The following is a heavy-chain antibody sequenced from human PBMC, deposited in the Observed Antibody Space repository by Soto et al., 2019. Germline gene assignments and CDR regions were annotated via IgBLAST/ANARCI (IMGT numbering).Heavy chain of an antibody. Sequence: GASVKVSCKASGGTFSSYAISWVRQAPGQGLEWMGGIIPIFGTANYAQRFQGRVTITADESTSTAYMELSSLRSEDTAVYHCAREGLALYYYDSSGYFDYWGQGTLVTVSS. J-gene: IGHJ4*02. CDR1: GGTFSSYA. D-gene: IGHD3-22*01. CDR2: IIPIFGTA. V-gene: IGHV1-69*13. CDR3: AREGLALYYYDSSGYFDY.